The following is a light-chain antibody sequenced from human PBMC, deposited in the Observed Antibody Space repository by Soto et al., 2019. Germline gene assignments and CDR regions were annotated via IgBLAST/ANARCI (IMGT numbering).Light chain of an antibody. CDR2: GAP. V-gene: IGKV3-20*01. CDR1: QSVSSSY. Sequence: EIVLTQSPGTLSLSPGEVATLSCRASQSVSSSYLAWYQQKPGQAPRLLISGAPSRATAIPDRFSGSGSGTDFTLTISRLEPEDFAVYYCQQYGGSPQITFGQGTRLEIK. CDR3: QQYGGSPQIT. J-gene: IGKJ5*01.